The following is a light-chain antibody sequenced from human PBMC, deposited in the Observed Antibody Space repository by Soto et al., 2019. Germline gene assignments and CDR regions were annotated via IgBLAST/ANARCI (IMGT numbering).Light chain of an antibody. V-gene: IGLV2-23*01. CDR3: CLYIGATTYV. CDR1: SGFVGSFSL. Sequence: QSALAQPASVSGSPGQSITISCTGTSGFVGSFSLVSWYQQHPGKAPKVMISEGHRRPSGVPDRFSGSTSVNSPSLTIFGLQADDEADYYCCLYIGATTYVFGTGTKVTVL. J-gene: IGLJ1*01. CDR2: EGH.